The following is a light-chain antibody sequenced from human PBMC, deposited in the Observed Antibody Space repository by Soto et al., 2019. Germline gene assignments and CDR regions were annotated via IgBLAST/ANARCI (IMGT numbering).Light chain of an antibody. CDR1: SSDVGSYDL. CDR3: SSYAGSTTYV. Sequence: QSVLTQPAPGSGSPGQSITISCPGTSSDVGSYDLVSWYQQHPVKAPKVMIYDVRKRPSGVSNRFSGSKSGNTASLTISGLQAEDEADYYCSSYAGSTTYVLGTGTKVTVL. V-gene: IGLV2-23*02. J-gene: IGLJ1*01. CDR2: DVR.